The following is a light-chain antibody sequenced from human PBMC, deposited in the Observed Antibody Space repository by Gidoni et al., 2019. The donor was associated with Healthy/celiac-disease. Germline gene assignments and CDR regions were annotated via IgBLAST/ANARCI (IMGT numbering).Light chain of an antibody. V-gene: IGLV7-46*01. J-gene: IGLJ2*01. CDR3: LLSYSGALVV. CDR2: DTS. Sequence: QAVVTQEPSLTVSPGGTVTLTCGSSTGAVTSGHYPYWFQQTPGQAPRTLIYDTSNKHSWTPARFSGSLLGGKAALPLSGAQPEDEAEYYCLLSYSGALVVFGGGTKLTVL. CDR1: TGAVTSGHY.